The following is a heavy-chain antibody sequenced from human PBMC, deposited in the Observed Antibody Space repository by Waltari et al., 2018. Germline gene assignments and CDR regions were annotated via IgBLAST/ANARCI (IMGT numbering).Heavy chain of an antibody. CDR1: GYSISSGYY. V-gene: IGHV4-38-2*01. Sequence: QVQLQESGPGLVKPSETLSLTCAVSGYSISSGYYWGWIRQHPGKGLEWIGSIYHSGSTYYNPSLKSRVTISVDTSKNQFSLKLSSVTAADTAVYYCARAFGYCSSTSCSGFDYWGQGTLVTVSS. J-gene: IGHJ4*02. CDR3: ARAFGYCSSTSCSGFDY. CDR2: IYHSGST. D-gene: IGHD2-2*03.